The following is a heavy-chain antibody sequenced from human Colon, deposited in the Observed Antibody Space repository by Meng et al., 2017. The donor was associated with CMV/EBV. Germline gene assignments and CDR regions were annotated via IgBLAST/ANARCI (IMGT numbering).Heavy chain of an antibody. CDR1: GYTFTSYG. J-gene: IGHJ4*02. D-gene: IGHD1-1*01. CDR3: ARGRPNWSGVLDY. CDR2: ISGSTGYT. Sequence: QVQLVQSGAEGKEPGASVLVSCRSSGYTFTSYGINWVRQAPGQGLEWMGWISGSTGYTNRAQKFQGRVTMTTDTSTSTAYLALMSLTSNDTAVYYCARGRPNWSGVLDYWGQGTLVTVSS. V-gene: IGHV1-18*01.